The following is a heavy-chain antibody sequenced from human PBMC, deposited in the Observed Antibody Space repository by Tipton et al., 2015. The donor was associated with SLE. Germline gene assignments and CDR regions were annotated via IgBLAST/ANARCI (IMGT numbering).Heavy chain of an antibody. CDR2: IRSKPYGGTT. D-gene: IGHD3-22*01. CDR3: ARAYQYNYDSSGYYGDDAFDI. CDR1: GFPFGSCA. Sequence: PLRLSCEGSGFPFGSCAMNWVRQAPGKGLEWVGFIRSKPYGGTTELAASAKGRFSISRDDSKSIAYLQMNSLKTEDTAVYYCARAYQYNYDSSGYYGDDAFDIWGQGTMVTVSS. V-gene: IGHV3-49*04. J-gene: IGHJ3*02.